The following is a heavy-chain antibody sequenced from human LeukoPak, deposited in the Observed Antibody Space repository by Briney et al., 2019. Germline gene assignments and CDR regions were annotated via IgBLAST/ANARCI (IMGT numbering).Heavy chain of an antibody. CDR1: LYTFTVYF. J-gene: IGHJ4*02. Sequence: ASVNVSCKPSLYTFTVYFRHWVPQAPRQALEGMGGINPNTGGTNYAQKFQGRVTMTRETSNSATYMELKRLSFDDTAVYFCARGAIVSYTSGWYVNYWGQGTLVTVSS. CDR2: INPNTGGT. CDR3: ARGAIVSYTSGWYVNY. D-gene: IGHD6-19*01. V-gene: IGHV1-2*02.